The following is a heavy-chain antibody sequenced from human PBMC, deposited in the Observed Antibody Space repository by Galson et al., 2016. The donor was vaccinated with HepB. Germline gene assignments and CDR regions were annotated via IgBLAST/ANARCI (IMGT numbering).Heavy chain of an antibody. CDR2: ISWNSGRI. V-gene: IGHV3-9*01. CDR1: GFTFGEYA. CDR3: AKALVRGSFYYYYYSMDV. J-gene: IGHJ6*02. Sequence: SLRLSCAASGFTFGEYAMHWVRQAPGKGLEWISGISWNSGRIGYADSVRGRFTIPRDNVKNSLYLQMNSLRAEDTALYYCAKALVRGSFYYYYYSMDVWGQGTTVTVSS. D-gene: IGHD3-10*01.